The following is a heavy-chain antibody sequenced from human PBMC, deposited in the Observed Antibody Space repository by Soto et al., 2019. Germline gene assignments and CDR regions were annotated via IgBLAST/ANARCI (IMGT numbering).Heavy chain of an antibody. CDR2: TSYDGSDK. V-gene: IGHV3-30*19. CDR1: GFTFRSYV. Sequence: QVQLVESGGGVVQPGTSLRVSCVGSGFTFRSYVIHWVRQAPGKGLEWVALTSYDGSDKYYDDSVRGRFTISRDNSRNTVDLQVDSLILEDTALYYCARWGTTGGLDVWGQGTLVSVSS. D-gene: IGHD3-16*01. J-gene: IGHJ4*02. CDR3: ARWGTTGGLDV.